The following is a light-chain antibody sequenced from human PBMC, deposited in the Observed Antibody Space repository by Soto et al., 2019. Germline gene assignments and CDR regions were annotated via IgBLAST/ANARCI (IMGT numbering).Light chain of an antibody. CDR1: QSVSGMY. V-gene: IGKV3-20*01. J-gene: IGKJ1*01. CDR3: QQYGSSPRT. Sequence: EVELTQSPGTLSFSPLESGYLXCEASQSVSGMYLAWYQQKPGQAPRLLIYGASSRATGIPDRFSGSGSGTDFTLTISRLEPEDFAVYYCQQYGSSPRTFGQGTKVDIK. CDR2: GAS.